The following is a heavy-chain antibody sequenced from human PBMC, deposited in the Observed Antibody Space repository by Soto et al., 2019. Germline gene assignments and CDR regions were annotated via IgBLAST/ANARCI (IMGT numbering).Heavy chain of an antibody. V-gene: IGHV3-7*03. CDR3: AVYGYGVSAAAY. J-gene: IGHJ4*02. CDR2: INQDGSER. CDR1: GLTFRNDW. D-gene: IGHD4-17*01. Sequence: EMQLVESGGGLVQPGGSLRLSCAGSGLTFRNDWLSWVRHAPGKGLEWVANINQDGSERYYVDSVRGRFTISRDNVENSLYLQLNSLRPEDTAVYYCAVYGYGVSAAAYWGQGTLVTVSS.